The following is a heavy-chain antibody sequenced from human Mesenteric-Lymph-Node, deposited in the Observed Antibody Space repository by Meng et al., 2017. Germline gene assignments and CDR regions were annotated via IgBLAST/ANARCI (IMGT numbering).Heavy chain of an antibody. CDR3: ATDLNGTYSSSVFDY. V-gene: IGHV1-24*01. CDR2: FDPEDGET. D-gene: IGHD6-13*01. CDR1: GYTLTELS. J-gene: IGHJ4*02. Sequence: ASVKVSCKVSGYTLTELSMHWVRQAPGKGLEWMGGFDPEDGETIYAQKFQGRVTMTEDTSTDTAYMELSSLGSEDTAVYYCATDLNGTYSSSVFDYWGQGTLVTVSS.